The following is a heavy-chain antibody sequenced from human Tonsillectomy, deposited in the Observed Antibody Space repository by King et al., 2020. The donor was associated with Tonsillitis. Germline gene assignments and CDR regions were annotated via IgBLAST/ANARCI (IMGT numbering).Heavy chain of an antibody. D-gene: IGHD2-2*01. CDR3: ATEKPPYRYCSSHCVGYYMDV. CDR1: GFSFSGSG. Sequence: VQLVESGGGVGQPGGSLRISCGASGFSFSGSGMHGGRQAPGKGREGVAGISYDGSNKHYADSVKGRFTISRDNADNTLYLQKHSLRAEDTAVDYWATEKPPYRYCSSHCVGYYMDVWGKGTTVTVSS. J-gene: IGHJ6*03. V-gene: IGHV3-30*03. CDR2: ISYDGSNK.